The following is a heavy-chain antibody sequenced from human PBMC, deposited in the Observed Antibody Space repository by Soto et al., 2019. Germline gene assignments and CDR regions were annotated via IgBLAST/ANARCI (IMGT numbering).Heavy chain of an antibody. CDR2: INTVGSGT. CDR3: PRGRIAVAGTGYYFDY. V-gene: IGHV3-74*01. D-gene: IGHD6-19*01. J-gene: IGHJ4*02. Sequence: EVQLVESGGGLVQPGGSLRLSCAASGFTFSSNWMHWVRQAPGKGLVWVSRINTVGSGTTYADSVKGRFTISRDNAKNTLYLQMNSLRAEDTAVYYCPRGRIAVAGTGYYFDYWGQGTLVTVSS. CDR1: GFTFSSNW.